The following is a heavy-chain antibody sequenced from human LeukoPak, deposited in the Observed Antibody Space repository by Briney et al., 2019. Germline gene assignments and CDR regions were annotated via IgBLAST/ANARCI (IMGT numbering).Heavy chain of an antibody. J-gene: IGHJ3*02. V-gene: IGHV4-30-4*08. D-gene: IGHD2-15*01. CDR2: IYYSGST. Sequence: SETLSLTCTVSGGSISSGDYYWSWIRQPPGKGPEWIGYIYYSGSTYYNPSLKSRVTISVDTSKNQFSLKLSSVTAADTAVYYCAHGEPGYCSGGSCCQGGNAFDIWGQGTMVTVSS. CDR1: GGSISSGDYY. CDR3: AHGEPGYCSGGSCCQGGNAFDI.